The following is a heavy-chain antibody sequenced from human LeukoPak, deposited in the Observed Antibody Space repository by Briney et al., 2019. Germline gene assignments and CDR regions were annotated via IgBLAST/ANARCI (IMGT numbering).Heavy chain of an antibody. V-gene: IGHV3-33*01. J-gene: IGHJ4*02. CDR2: IWYDGSNK. CDR1: GFTYSSYG. CDR3: ARNNGNYILDD. Sequence: PGTSLRLSCAASGFTYSSYGMHWARQAPGKGLEWVAIIWYDGSNKYYADSVKGRFTISRDNSKNTLYLQMNSLRAEDTARYYCARNNGNYILDDWGQGTLVTVSP. D-gene: IGHD1-26*01.